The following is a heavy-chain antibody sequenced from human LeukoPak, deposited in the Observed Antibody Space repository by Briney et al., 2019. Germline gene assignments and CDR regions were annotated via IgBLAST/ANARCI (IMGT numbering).Heavy chain of an antibody. Sequence: GGSLRPSCAASGVTASSNYMSWVRQAPGTGLEWVSVIYSGGSTYYADSVKARFTISRDNSKNTLYLQMNGLRAEDTAVYYCARGGYSYGLDYFDYWGQGTLVTVSS. CDR2: IYSGGST. V-gene: IGHV3-53*01. D-gene: IGHD5-18*01. CDR3: ARGGYSYGLDYFDY. J-gene: IGHJ4*02. CDR1: GVTASSNY.